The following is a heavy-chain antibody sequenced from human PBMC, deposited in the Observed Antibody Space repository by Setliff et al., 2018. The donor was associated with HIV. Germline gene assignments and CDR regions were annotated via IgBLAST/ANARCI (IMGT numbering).Heavy chain of an antibody. J-gene: IGHJ3*02. D-gene: IGHD4-17*01. Sequence: GESLKISCAASGFSFSSYNMNWVRQAPGKGLEWVSSISSGTRYIHYADSVKGRFTISRDNVKNALYLQMNSLRAEDTAVYYCASGREQGLRHAFDIWGQGAMVTVSS. V-gene: IGHV3-21*01. CDR3: ASGREQGLRHAFDI. CDR2: ISSGTRYI. CDR1: GFSFSSYN.